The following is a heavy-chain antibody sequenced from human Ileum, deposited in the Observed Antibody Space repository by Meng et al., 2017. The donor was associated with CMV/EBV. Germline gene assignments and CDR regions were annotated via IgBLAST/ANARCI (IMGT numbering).Heavy chain of an antibody. D-gene: IGHD3-22*01. V-gene: IGHV1-46*01. J-gene: IGHJ4*02. CDR1: RYTVTSYY. CDR2: INPSGGST. Sequence: KASRYTVTSYYMHWVRQAPGQGLEWMGIINPSGGSTSYAQKFQGRVTMTRDTSTSTVYMELSSLRSEDTAVYYCARGGGPSMIVVPSWGQGTLVTVSS. CDR3: ARGGGPSMIVVPS.